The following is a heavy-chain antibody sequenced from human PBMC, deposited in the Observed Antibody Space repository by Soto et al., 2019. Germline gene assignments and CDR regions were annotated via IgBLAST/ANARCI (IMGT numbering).Heavy chain of an antibody. CDR2: ISHLENT. CDR1: GASISYGGFS. J-gene: IGHJ5*02. Sequence: SETLSLTCTVSGASISYGGFSWSWIRQSPGKGLEWIGYISHLENTYLHPSFKSRLTMSIDRTRNQFSLKLSSVTAADMAVYYCARGGYYDGTGYGFEPWGQGTLVTVSS. D-gene: IGHD3-22*01. CDR3: ARGGYYDGTGYGFEP. V-gene: IGHV4-30-2*06.